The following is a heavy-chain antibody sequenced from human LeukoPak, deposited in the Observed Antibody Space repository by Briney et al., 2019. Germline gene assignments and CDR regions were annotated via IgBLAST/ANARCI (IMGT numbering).Heavy chain of an antibody. D-gene: IGHD2-2*01. CDR2: IYYSGST. J-gene: IGHJ4*02. CDR3: ARESIVVVPAARLFDY. V-gene: IGHV4-39*07. Sequence: SETLSLTCTVSGGSISSSSYYWGWIRQPPGKGLEWIGSIYYSGSTYYNPSLKSRVTISVDTSKNQFSLKLSSVTAADTAVYYCARESIVVVPAARLFDYWGQGTLVTVSS. CDR1: GGSISSSSYY.